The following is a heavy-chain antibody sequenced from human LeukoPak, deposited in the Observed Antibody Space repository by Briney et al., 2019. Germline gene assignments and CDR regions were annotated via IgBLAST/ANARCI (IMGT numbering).Heavy chain of an antibody. Sequence: SVKLSCKASGGTFSSYAISWVRQAPGQGLEWMGGIIPIFGTVNYAQKFQGRVTITADESTSTAYMELSSLRSEDTAVYYCAIWWHSSSSDDYWGQGTLVTVSS. CDR2: IIPIFGTV. CDR3: AIWWHSSSSDDY. CDR1: GGTFSSYA. V-gene: IGHV1-69*13. J-gene: IGHJ4*02. D-gene: IGHD6-6*01.